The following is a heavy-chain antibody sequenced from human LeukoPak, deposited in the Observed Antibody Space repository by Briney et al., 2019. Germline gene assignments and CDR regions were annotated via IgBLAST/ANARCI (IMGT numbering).Heavy chain of an antibody. Sequence: SETLSLTCTVSGDSFSSYHWSWLRQPPGKGLEWIGYISSSGSTSYNPSLETRLTISVDTSKNQFSLKLSSVTAADTAVYYCARVGRGDHTWGSYYCDHWGQGTLVTVSS. V-gene: IGHV4-59*01. D-gene: IGHD3-16*01. CDR1: GDSFSSYH. CDR3: ARVGRGDHTWGSYYCDH. J-gene: IGHJ4*02. CDR2: ISSSGST.